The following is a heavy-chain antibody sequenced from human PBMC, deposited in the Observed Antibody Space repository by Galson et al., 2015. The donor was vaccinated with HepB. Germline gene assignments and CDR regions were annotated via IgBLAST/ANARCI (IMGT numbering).Heavy chain of an antibody. CDR1: GFTFSSYA. J-gene: IGHJ4*02. CDR2: ISGSGAGT. D-gene: IGHD6-13*01. CDR3: AKGRRSGSWCDY. V-gene: IGHV3-23*01. Sequence: SLRLSCAASGFTFSSYAMSWVRQAPGKGLEWVSTISGSGAGTSYADSVKGRFTMSRDNSKNTLYLQMNSLRAEDTAVYYCAKGRRSGSWCDYWGQGTLVTVFS.